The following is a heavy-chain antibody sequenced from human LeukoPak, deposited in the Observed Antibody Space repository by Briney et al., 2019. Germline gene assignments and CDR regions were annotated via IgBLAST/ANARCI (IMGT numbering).Heavy chain of an antibody. J-gene: IGHJ5*02. D-gene: IGHD6-13*01. Sequence: SETLSLTCTVSGGSFSTYYWSWIRQPAGMGLEWIGRIYTSGSTNYNPSLKSRVTMSVDTSKNQFSLKLSSVTAADTAVYYCAKGDPFRAGWFDPWGQGVLVTVSS. CDR2: IYTSGST. CDR1: GGSFSTYY. CDR3: AKGDPFRAGWFDP. V-gene: IGHV4-4*07.